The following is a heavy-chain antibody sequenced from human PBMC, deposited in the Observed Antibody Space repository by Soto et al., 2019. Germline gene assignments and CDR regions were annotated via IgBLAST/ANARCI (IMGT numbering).Heavy chain of an antibody. V-gene: IGHV3-9*01. CDR2: ISWNSGSI. J-gene: IGHJ3*02. D-gene: IGHD4-17*01. Sequence: EVQLVESGGGLVQPGRSLRLSCAASGFTFDDYAMHWVRQAPGKGLEWVSGISWNSGSIGYADSVKGRFTISRDNAKNSLYLQMNSLRAEDTALYYCAKDIGRYGDYGGDAFDIWGQGTMVTVSS. CDR1: GFTFDDYA. CDR3: AKDIGRYGDYGGDAFDI.